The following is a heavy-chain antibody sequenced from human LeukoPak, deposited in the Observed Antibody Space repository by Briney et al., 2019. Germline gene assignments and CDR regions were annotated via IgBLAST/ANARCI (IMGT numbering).Heavy chain of an antibody. Sequence: SETLSLTCTVSGGSISSYYWSWIRQPPGKGLEWIGYIYYSGSTNYNPSLKSRVTISVDTSKNQFSLKLSSVTAADTAVYYFARVSDSSGYAFDYWGQGTLVTVSS. CDR1: GGSISSYY. CDR3: ARVSDSSGYAFDY. V-gene: IGHV4-59*01. J-gene: IGHJ4*02. D-gene: IGHD3-22*01. CDR2: IYYSGST.